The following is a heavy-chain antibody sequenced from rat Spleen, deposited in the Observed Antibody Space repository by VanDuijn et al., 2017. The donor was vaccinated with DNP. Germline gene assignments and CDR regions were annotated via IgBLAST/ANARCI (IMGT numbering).Heavy chain of an antibody. J-gene: IGHJ2*01. CDR1: GFNFNDYW. CDR3: ARVGGYGSYFDF. D-gene: IGHD1-3*01. CDR2: INKDSNTI. V-gene: IGHV4-2*01. Sequence: EVKLVESGGGLVQPGRSLKLSCAASGFNFNDYWMGWVRQATGKGLEWIGEINKDSNTINYTPSLKDKFTLSRDNAQDTLYLQMSKLGSEDTAIYYCARVGGYGSYFDFWGQGVMVTVSS.